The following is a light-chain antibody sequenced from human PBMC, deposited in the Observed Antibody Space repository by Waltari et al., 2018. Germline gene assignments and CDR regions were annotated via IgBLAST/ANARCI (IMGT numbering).Light chain of an antibody. CDR1: ALPKQY. J-gene: IGLJ3*02. CDR3: QSRDSSGSYWV. Sequence: SYEVTQAPSVSVSPGQTARITCFGDALPKQYVHWYQQKPGQAPVLVIYKDRERPSGIPGRFPGSSSGTTVTLTISGVQVEDEADYYCQSRDSSGSYWVFGGGTKLTV. CDR2: KDR. V-gene: IGLV3-25*03.